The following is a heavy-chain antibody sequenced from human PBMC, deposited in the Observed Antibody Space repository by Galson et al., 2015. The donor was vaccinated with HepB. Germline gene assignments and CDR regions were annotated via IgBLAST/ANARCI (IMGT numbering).Heavy chain of an antibody. V-gene: IGHV3-49*03. J-gene: IGHJ6*02. Sequence: SLRLSCAASGFTFGDYAMNWFRQAPGKGLEWVGFIRSKVYGGTTEYAASVKGRFTISRDDSKSIAYLQMNSLKTEDTAVYYCTRDGTLLDYSNYYYYGMDVWGHGTTVTVSS. CDR1: GFTFGDYA. CDR2: IRSKVYGGTT. CDR3: TRDGTLLDYSNYYYYGMDV. D-gene: IGHD2-15*01.